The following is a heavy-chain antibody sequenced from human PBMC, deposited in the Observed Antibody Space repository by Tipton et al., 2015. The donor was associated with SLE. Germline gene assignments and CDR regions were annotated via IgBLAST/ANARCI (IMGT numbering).Heavy chain of an antibody. CDR2: IFYSGST. CDR3: AREGVHFWSGSSYYYYYYMDV. J-gene: IGHJ6*03. D-gene: IGHD3-3*02. CDR1: GGSISSGDYY. Sequence: TLSLTCTVSGGSISSGDYYWNWIRQHPGKGLEWIGYIFYSGSTYNNPSLKSRATISIDTSKNQLSLKLSSVTAADTAVYYCAREGVHFWSGSSYYYYYYMDVWGKGTTVTVSS. V-gene: IGHV4-31*03.